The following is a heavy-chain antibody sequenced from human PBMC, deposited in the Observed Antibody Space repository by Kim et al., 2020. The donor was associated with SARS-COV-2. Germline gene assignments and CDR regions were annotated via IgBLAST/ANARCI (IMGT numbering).Heavy chain of an antibody. Sequence: GGSLRLSCAASGFTFSSHAMTWVRQAPGKGLEWVSGISGSGGSTFYADPVKGRFTISRDNSKNTLSLQMNSLRAEDTAVYYCAKDRSGIYADAFDIWGPGTVVTVSS. J-gene: IGHJ3*02. CDR1: GFTFSSHA. CDR3: AKDRSGIYADAFDI. CDR2: ISGSGGST. V-gene: IGHV3-23*01. D-gene: IGHD3-10*01.